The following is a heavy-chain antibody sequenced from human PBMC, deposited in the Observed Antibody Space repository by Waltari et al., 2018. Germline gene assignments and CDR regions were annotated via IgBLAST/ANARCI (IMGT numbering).Heavy chain of an antibody. Sequence: QVYLVQSGAEVKKPGSSVKVSCKAFGGTFSSFVISWVRQAPGQGLEWMGDILPLLDSTNYAQRFQGRVTITADKSANTAYMELNSLRPEDTAFYYCALLHSRMAMIQKFDYWGQGALVTVSS. CDR1: GGTFSSFV. V-gene: IGHV1-69*10. CDR3: ALLHSRMAMIQKFDY. D-gene: IGHD5-12*01. J-gene: IGHJ4*02. CDR2: ILPLLDST.